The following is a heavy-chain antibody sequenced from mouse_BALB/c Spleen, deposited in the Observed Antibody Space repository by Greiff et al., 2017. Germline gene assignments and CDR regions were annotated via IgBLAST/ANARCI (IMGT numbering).Heavy chain of an antibody. D-gene: IGHD2-1*01. J-gene: IGHJ2*01. CDR2: INPYNGDT. CDR3: ARSGGNYLYYFDY. V-gene: IGHV1-20*02. CDR1: GYSFTGYF. Sequence: EVQLVESGPELVKPGASVKISCKASGYSFTGYFMNWVMQSHGKSLEWIGRINPYNGDTFYNQKFKGKATLTVDKSSSTAHMELRSLASEDSAVYYCARSGGNYLYYFDYWGQGTTLTVSS.